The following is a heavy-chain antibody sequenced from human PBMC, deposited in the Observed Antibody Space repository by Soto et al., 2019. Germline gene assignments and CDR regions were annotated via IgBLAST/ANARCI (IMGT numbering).Heavy chain of an antibody. CDR1: GGTFSSYA. Sequence: QVQVVQSGAEVKKPGSPVKVACKASGGTFSSYAIRWVRQAPRRRLGWLLGIIPILDTANNEQKLQGRVTITADEAASTHYREINSLRSENTTVYYCAREYGSSWDHHYYGMDVWCEGATVAVS. J-gene: IGHJ6*02. V-gene: IGHV1-69*11. CDR2: IIPILDTA. CDR3: AREYGSSWDHHYYGMDV. D-gene: IGHD6-13*01.